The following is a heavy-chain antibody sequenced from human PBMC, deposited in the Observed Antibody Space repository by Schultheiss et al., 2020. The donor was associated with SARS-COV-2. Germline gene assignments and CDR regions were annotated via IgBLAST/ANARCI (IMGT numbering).Heavy chain of an antibody. CDR1: GFTFSSYS. CDR3: APVVDLDY. J-gene: IGHJ4*02. V-gene: IGHV3-48*01. Sequence: GESLKISCAASGFTFSSYSMNWVRQAPGKGLEWVSYISSSSSTIYYADSVKGRFTISRDNAKNSLYLQMNCLRAEDTAVYYCAPVVDLDYWGQGTLVTVSS. CDR2: ISSSSSTI. D-gene: IGHD4-23*01.